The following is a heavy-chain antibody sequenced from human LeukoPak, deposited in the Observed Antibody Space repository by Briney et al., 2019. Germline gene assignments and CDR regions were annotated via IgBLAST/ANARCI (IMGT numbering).Heavy chain of an antibody. J-gene: IGHJ3*01. V-gene: IGHV4-4*02. CDR2: VYRSGGT. CDR1: GDSISDKYW. Sequence: SETLSLTCAVSGDSISDKYWWRWVRQFPDQGLEWIGEVYRSGGTSYNPSLKSRVTVSIDYSKNQFSLNLRSVTAADTAVYYCGRHANGDSSAAFDLWGQGTMVFVSS. CDR3: GRHANGDSSAAFDL. D-gene: IGHD2-8*01.